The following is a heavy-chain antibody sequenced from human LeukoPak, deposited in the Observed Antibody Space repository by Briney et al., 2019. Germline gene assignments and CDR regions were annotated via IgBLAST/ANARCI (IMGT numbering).Heavy chain of an antibody. Sequence: GGSLRLSCAASGFTFSSHGMNWVRQAPGKGLEWVSGISPSGGITYYTDSVKGRFTISRDNSKNTQSLQMNSLRAEDTAVYYCARTTEGGYTYDYFYYYYMDVWGKGTTVTISS. V-gene: IGHV3-23*01. CDR2: ISPSGGIT. D-gene: IGHD5-18*01. CDR3: ARTTEGGYTYDYFYYYYMDV. CDR1: GFTFSSHG. J-gene: IGHJ6*03.